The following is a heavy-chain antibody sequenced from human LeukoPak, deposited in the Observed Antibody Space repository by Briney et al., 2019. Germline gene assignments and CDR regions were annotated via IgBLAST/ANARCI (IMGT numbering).Heavy chain of an antibody. D-gene: IGHD1-1*01. CDR2: INTDTTTT. V-gene: IGHV3-74*01. CDR1: GFIFRNYW. CDR3: AREDLNEGFDH. J-gene: IGHJ4*02. Sequence: GGSLRLSCAASGFIFRNYWMHWVRQAPGMGLVWVSRINTDTTTTDYADSVKGRFTISRDNDKNTLYLQMNSLRAEDTAVYYCAREDLNEGFDHWGQGTLVTASS.